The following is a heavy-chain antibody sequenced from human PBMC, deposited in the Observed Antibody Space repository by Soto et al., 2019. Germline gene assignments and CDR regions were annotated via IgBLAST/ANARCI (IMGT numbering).Heavy chain of an antibody. V-gene: IGHV4-30-2*01. CDR1: GGSLSGATYS. CDR3: ARSREFDY. CDR2: IFPSGTT. Sequence: SETLSLTCGVSGGSLSGATYSWNWIRQPPGKGPEWIGYIFPSGTTYYNPSLKSRVTISIDVSRNQFSLSLRSLTAADTAVYYCARSREFDYWSQGTLVTVSS. J-gene: IGHJ4*02.